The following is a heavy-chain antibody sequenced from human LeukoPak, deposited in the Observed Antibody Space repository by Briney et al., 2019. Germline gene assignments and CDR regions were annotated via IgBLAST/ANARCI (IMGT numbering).Heavy chain of an antibody. J-gene: IGHJ4*02. CDR2: IYSDGRT. CDR1: GFTVSDNY. D-gene: IGHD3-22*01. Sequence: PGGSLRLSCAASGFTVSDNYITWVRQAPGKGLEWVSIIYSDGRTYYADSVKGRFTISRDNSKNTLYLQMNSLRAEDTAVYYCARGGGYYYRAPLDFDYWGRGTLVTVSS. CDR3: ARGGGYYYRAPLDFDY. V-gene: IGHV3-53*01.